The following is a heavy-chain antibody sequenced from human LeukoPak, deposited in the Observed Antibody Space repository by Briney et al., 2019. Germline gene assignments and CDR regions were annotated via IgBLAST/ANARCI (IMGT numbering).Heavy chain of an antibody. J-gene: IGHJ4*02. V-gene: IGHV3-21*01. CDR3: ARDYGSYHGFDY. Sequence: PGGSLRLSCAASGFTFSTYSMNWVRQAPGEGLEWVSSISSSSSYIYYADSVKGRFTISRDNVKNSLYLQMNSLRAEDTAVYYCARDYGSYHGFDYWGQGTLVTVSS. CDR1: GFTFSTYS. D-gene: IGHD1-26*01. CDR2: ISSSSSYI.